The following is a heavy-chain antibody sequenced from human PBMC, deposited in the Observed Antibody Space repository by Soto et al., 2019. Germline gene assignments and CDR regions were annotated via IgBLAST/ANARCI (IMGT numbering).Heavy chain of an antibody. CDR3: ARHPHFDWLLSFDY. V-gene: IGHV4-39*01. D-gene: IGHD3-9*01. CDR1: GGSVSSSSYY. J-gene: IGHJ4*02. Sequence: SETLSLTCTVSGGSVSSSSYYWGWIRQPPGKGLERIGSIYYSGSTYYNPSLKSRVTLSVDTSKNQFSLKLSSVTAADTAVYYCARHPHFDWLLSFDYWGQGTLVTVSS. CDR2: IYYSGST.